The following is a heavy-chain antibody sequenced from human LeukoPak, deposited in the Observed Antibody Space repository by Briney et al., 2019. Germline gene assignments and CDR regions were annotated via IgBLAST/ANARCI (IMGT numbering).Heavy chain of an antibody. V-gene: IGHV4-59*10. CDR3: ARHPGIAAAFDP. CDR2: IYTSGST. J-gene: IGHJ5*02. Sequence: PSETLSLTCAVYGGSFSGYYWSWIRQPPGKGLEWIGRIYTSGSTNYNPSLKSRVTMSVDTSKNQFSLKLSSVTAADTAVYYCARHPGIAAAFDPWGQGTLVTVSS. D-gene: IGHD6-13*01. CDR1: GGSFSGYY.